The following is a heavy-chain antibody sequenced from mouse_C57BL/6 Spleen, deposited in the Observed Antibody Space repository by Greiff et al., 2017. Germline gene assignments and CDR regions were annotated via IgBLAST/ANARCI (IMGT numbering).Heavy chain of an antibody. CDR3: ARGRWDGYYYAMDY. D-gene: IGHD4-1*01. Sequence: VQLQQPGAELVRPGSSVKLSCKASGYTFTSYWMDWVKQRPGQGLEWIGNIYPSDSETHYNQKFKDKATLTVDKPSSTAYMQLSSLTSEDSAVYYCARGRWDGYYYAMDYWGQGTSVTVSS. V-gene: IGHV1-61*01. J-gene: IGHJ4*01. CDR1: GYTFTSYW. CDR2: IYPSDSET.